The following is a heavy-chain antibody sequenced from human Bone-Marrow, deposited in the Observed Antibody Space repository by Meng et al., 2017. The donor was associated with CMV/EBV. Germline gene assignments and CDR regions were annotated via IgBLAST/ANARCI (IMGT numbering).Heavy chain of an antibody. CDR1: GDTFTDHY. CDR3: ARLYIVVVPAAMGQYNWFDP. D-gene: IGHD2-2*01. V-gene: IGHV1-18*04. J-gene: IGHJ5*02. Sequence: ASVKVSCKASGDTFTDHYFHWVRQAPGQGLEWMGWISAYNGNTNYAQKLQGRVTMTTDTSTSTAYMELRSLRSDDTAVYYCARLYIVVVPAAMGQYNWFDPWGQGTLVTVSS. CDR2: ISAYNGNT.